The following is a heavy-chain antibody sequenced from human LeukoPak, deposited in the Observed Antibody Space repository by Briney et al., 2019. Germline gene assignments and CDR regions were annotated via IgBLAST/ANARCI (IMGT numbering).Heavy chain of an antibody. CDR3: ARRRKGGFGELSADWFDP. J-gene: IGHJ5*02. V-gene: IGHV1-18*04. Sequence: ASVKVSCKASGYTFTSYGISWVRQAPGQGLEWMGWISAYNGNTNYAQKVQGRVTMTTDTSTSTAYMELRSLKSDDTAVCYCARRRKGGFGELSADWFDPWGQGTLVTVSS. CDR1: GYTFTSYG. D-gene: IGHD3-10*01. CDR2: ISAYNGNT.